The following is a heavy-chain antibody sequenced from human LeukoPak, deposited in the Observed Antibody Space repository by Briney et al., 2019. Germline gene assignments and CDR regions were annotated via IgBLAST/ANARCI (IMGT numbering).Heavy chain of an antibody. CDR1: GFTFDDYA. CDR2: ISGDGGST. Sequence: GGSLRLSCAASGFTFDDYAMHWVRQAPGKGLEWVSLISGDGGSTYYADSVKGRFTISRDNSKNSLYLQMNSLRTEDTALYYCANENYDSSGYYWLYFDYWGQGTLVTVSS. V-gene: IGHV3-43*02. CDR3: ANENYDSSGYYWLYFDY. D-gene: IGHD3-22*01. J-gene: IGHJ4*02.